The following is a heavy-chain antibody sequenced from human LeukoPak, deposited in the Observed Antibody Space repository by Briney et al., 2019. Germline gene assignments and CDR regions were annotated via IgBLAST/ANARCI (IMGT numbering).Heavy chain of an antibody. CDR1: GFTFTSSA. J-gene: IGHJ4*02. CDR2: IVVGSGNT. CDR3: ATVWELPR. D-gene: IGHD1-26*01. V-gene: IGHV1-58*02. Sequence: GASVKVPCKASGFTFTSSAIHWVRQARGQRLEWIEWIVVGSGNTKYAQKFQERVTVTRDMSTSTAYMELSSLRSEDTAVYYCATVWELPRWGQGTLVTVSS.